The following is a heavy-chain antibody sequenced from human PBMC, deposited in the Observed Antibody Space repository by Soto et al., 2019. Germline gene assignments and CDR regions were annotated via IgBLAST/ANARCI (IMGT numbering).Heavy chain of an antibody. CDR2: VYYTGTT. Sequence: SETLSLTCTVSGGSISSYFYIWVRQPPGKGLEWIGSVYYTGTTDYNPSLKSRVTISVDTSKTQFSLNLRSVTAADTAVYYCARDLAAVPRAFDYWGRGTMVTVYS. D-gene: IGHD6-13*01. J-gene: IGHJ4*02. V-gene: IGHV4-59*01. CDR3: ARDLAAVPRAFDY. CDR1: GGSISSYF.